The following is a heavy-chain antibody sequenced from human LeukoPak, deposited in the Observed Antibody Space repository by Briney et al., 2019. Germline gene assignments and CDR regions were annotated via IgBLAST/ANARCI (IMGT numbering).Heavy chain of an antibody. V-gene: IGHV3-7*01. CDR1: GFTFSSFW. D-gene: IGHD4-17*01. CDR2: VHQDGSEE. J-gene: IGHJ4*02. Sequence: GGSLRLSCAASGFTFSSFWMSWVRQAPGKGLEWVANVHQDGSEEYYVDSMKGRFTISKDNAKNSLYLQMNSLRAEDTAVYYCARAGGSTVSHSDYWGQGTLVTVSS. CDR3: ARAGGSTVSHSDY.